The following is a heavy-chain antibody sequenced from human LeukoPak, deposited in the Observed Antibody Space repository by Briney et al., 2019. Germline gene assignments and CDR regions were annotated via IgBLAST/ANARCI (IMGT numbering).Heavy chain of an antibody. CDR3: SRIATTDPYHFDY. J-gene: IGHJ4*02. V-gene: IGHV3-53*01. CDR1: GFTVSSNY. D-gene: IGHD4-17*01. Sequence: GGSLRLSCAASGFTVSSNYMSWVRQAPGKGLEWVSVLYSGGSTYYADSVKGRFTISRDNSKNTLYLQMNSLRAEDTAVYYCSRIATTDPYHFDYWGQGTLVTVSS. CDR2: LYSGGST.